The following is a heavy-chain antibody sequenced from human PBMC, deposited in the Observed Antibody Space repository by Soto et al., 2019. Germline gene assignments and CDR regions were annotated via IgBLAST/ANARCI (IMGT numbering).Heavy chain of an antibody. CDR2: ISSNGGST. Sequence: PGGSLRLSCSASGFTFSSYAMHWVRQAPGKGLEYVSAISSNGGSTYDADSVKGRFTISRDNSKNTLYLQMSSLRAEDTAVYYCVSLGEHAFDIWGQGTMVTVSS. CDR3: VSLGEHAFDI. CDR1: GFTFSSYA. V-gene: IGHV3-64D*06. D-gene: IGHD1-1*01. J-gene: IGHJ3*02.